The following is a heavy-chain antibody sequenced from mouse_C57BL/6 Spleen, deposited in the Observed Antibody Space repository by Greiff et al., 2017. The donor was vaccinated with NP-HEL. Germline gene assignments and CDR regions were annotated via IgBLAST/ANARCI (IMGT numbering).Heavy chain of an antibody. CDR3: ARPEYDGSSDGRYFDV. CDR2: IYPGSGST. V-gene: IGHV1-55*01. D-gene: IGHD1-1*01. J-gene: IGHJ1*03. Sequence: QVQLQQPGAELVKPGASVKMSCKASGYTFTSYWITWVKQRPGQGLEWIGDIYPGSGSTNYNEKFKSKATLTVDTSSSTAYMQLSSLTSEDSAVYYGARPEYDGSSDGRYFDVWGTGTTGTVSS. CDR1: GYTFTSYW.